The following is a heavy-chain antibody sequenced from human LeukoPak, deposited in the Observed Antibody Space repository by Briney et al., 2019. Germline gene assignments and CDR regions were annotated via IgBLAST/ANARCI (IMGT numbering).Heavy chain of an antibody. CDR2: ISSSSSYI. CDR3: ASVDSSGYFDWFDP. V-gene: IGHV3-21*01. J-gene: IGHJ5*02. CDR1: GFTFSSYS. D-gene: IGHD3-22*01. Sequence: PGGSLRLSCAASGFTFSSYSMNWVRQAPGKGLEWVSSISSSSSYIYYADSVKGRFTISRDNAKNSLYLQMNSLRAEDTAVYYCASVDSSGYFDWFDPWGQGTLVTVS.